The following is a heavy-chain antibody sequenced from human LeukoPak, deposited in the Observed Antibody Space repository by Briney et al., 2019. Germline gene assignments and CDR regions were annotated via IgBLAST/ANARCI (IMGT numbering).Heavy chain of an antibody. J-gene: IGHJ5*02. CDR3: ARELAAADYGFDP. CDR1: GYTFTSYY. CDR2: INPSGGST. V-gene: IGHV1-46*01. D-gene: IGHD6-13*01. Sequence: GASVKVSCKASGYTFTSYYMHWVRQAPGQGLEWMGIINPSGGSTSYAQKFQGRVTMTGDTSTSTVYMELSSLRSEDTAVYYCARELAAADYGFDPWGQGTLVTVSS.